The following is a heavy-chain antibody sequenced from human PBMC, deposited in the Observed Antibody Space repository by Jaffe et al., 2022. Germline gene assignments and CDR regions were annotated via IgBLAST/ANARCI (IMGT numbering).Heavy chain of an antibody. V-gene: IGHV3-7*05. CDR3: ARVVAQLARAFDI. D-gene: IGHD6-13*01. J-gene: IGHJ3*02. CDR1: GFTVSSYW. CDR2: MYQDGGEK. Sequence: EVQLVESGGGLVQPGGSLRLSCAASGFTVSSYWMTWVRQAPGKGLEWVANMYQDGGEKYYVDSVKGRFTISKDNAKNSLYLQMDSLRAEDTAVYYCARVVAQLARAFDIWGQGTMVTVSS.